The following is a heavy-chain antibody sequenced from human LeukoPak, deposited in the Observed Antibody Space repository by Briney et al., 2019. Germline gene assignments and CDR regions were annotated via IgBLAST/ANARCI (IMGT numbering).Heavy chain of an antibody. Sequence: ASVKVSCKASGYTFTGYHIHWVRQAPGQGLEWMGWINPNSGGTNYAQKFQGRVTLTRDTSISTAYMELNSLISDDTAVYYCARCPGGYNWFDPWGQGTLVTVSS. V-gene: IGHV1-2*02. D-gene: IGHD3-10*01. CDR2: INPNSGGT. CDR1: GYTFTGYH. J-gene: IGHJ5*02. CDR3: ARCPGGYNWFDP.